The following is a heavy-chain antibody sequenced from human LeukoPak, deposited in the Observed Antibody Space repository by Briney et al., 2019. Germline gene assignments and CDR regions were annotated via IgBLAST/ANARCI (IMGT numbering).Heavy chain of an antibody. D-gene: IGHD5-18*01. CDR3: VRELRYSYNYRFDY. J-gene: IGHJ4*02. Sequence: SETLSLTCTVSGGSISSYYWSWIRQPAGKGLEWIGRIYTSGSTNYNPSLKSRVTMSVDTSKNQFSLKLSSVTAADTAVCYCVRELRYSYNYRFDYWGQGTLVNVSS. CDR1: GGSISSYY. V-gene: IGHV4-4*07. CDR2: IYTSGST.